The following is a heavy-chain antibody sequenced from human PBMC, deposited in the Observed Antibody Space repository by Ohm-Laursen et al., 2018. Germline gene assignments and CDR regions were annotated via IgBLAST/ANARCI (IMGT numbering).Heavy chain of an antibody. J-gene: IGHJ6*02. CDR3: ARDAQYSSGWYKYYYYYGMDV. V-gene: IGHV3-66*01. CDR1: GFTVSSNY. CDR2: IYSGGST. D-gene: IGHD6-19*01. Sequence: SLRLSCAASGFTVSSNYMSWVRQAPGKGLEWVSVIYSGGSTYYADSVKGRFTISRDNSKNTLYLQMNSLRAEDTAVYYCARDAQYSSGWYKYYYYYGMDVWGQGTTVTVSS.